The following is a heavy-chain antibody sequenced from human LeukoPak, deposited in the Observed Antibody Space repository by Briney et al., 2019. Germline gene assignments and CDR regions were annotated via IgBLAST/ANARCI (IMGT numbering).Heavy chain of an antibody. Sequence: TSETLSLTCAVYGGSFSGYYWSWIRQPPGKGLEWIGEINHSGSTNYNPSLKSRVTISVDTSKNQFSLKLSSVTAADTAVYYCARGRGYSYGRVLNDYWGQGTLFTVSS. CDR2: INHSGST. V-gene: IGHV4-34*01. CDR1: GGSFSGYY. CDR3: ARGRGYSYGRVLNDY. D-gene: IGHD5-18*01. J-gene: IGHJ4*02.